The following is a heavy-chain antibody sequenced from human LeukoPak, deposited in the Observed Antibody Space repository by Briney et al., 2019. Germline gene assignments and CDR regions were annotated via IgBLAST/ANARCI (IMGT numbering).Heavy chain of an antibody. V-gene: IGHV4-59*01. Sequence: SETLSLTCTVSGGSISSYYWSWIRQPPGKGLEWIGYIYYSGSTNYNPSLKSRVTMSVDTSKNQFSLKLSSVTAADTAVYYCARGTMAEFDYWGQGTLVTVSS. CDR1: GGSISSYY. D-gene: IGHD3-10*01. CDR2: IYYSGST. J-gene: IGHJ4*02. CDR3: ARGTMAEFDY.